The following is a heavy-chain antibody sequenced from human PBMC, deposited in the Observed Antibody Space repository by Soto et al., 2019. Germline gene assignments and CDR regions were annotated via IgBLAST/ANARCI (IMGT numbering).Heavy chain of an antibody. Sequence: QVQVVESGGGVVQPGTSLRLSCAASGFAFTNYGFHWVRQAPGKGLEWVAHISNDGTKKFYADSVKGRFTISSDNSETTVYLHLTSLRPDDTALFYCARDVAMPTGLGLGYWGQGTLVTVSS. CDR3: ARDVAMPTGLGLGY. V-gene: IGHV3-30*03. CDR1: GFAFTNYG. CDR2: ISNDGTKK. J-gene: IGHJ4*02. D-gene: IGHD4-4*01.